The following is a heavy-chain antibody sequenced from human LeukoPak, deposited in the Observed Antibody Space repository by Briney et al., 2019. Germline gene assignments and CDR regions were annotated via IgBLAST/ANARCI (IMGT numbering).Heavy chain of an antibody. V-gene: IGHV1-24*01. J-gene: IGHJ4*02. CDR2: FDPEDGEA. Sequence: WASVKVSCKVSGYTLSELFMHWVRQAPGKGLEWMGGFDPEDGEAIYAQDFQGRVTMTKDTSTDTAYMELSSLRSEDTALYYCTTDILDYCDTASCHKGNSWGQGTLVIVSS. CDR1: GYTLSELF. D-gene: IGHD2-2*02. CDR3: TTDILDYCDTASCHKGNS.